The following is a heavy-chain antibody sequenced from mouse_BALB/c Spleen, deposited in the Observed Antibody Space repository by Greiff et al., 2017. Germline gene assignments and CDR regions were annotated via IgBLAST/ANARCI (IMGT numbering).Heavy chain of an antibody. J-gene: IGHJ3*01. Sequence: VQLKQSGGGLVQPGGSLKLSCAASGFTFSSYGMSWVRQTPDKRLELVATINSNGGSTYYPDSVKGRFTISRDNAKNTLYLQMSSLKSEDTAMYYCARERGAYDYDGTFAYWGQGTLVTVSA. CDR3: ARERGAYDYDGTFAY. CDR1: GFTFSSYG. CDR2: INSNGGST. D-gene: IGHD2-4*01. V-gene: IGHV5-6-3*01.